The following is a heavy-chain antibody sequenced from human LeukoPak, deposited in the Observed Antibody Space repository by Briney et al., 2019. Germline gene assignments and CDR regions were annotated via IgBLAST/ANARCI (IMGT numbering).Heavy chain of an antibody. CDR2: ISGSGGST. CDR1: GFTFSSYA. D-gene: IGHD1-26*01. CDR3: ARGLGGSLTFDY. Sequence: GGSLRLSCAVSGFTFSSYAMSWVRRAPGKGLEWVSAISGSGGSTYYADSVKGRFTISRDNSKNTLYLQMNSLRAEDTAVYYCARGLGGSLTFDYWGQGTLVTVSS. J-gene: IGHJ4*02. V-gene: IGHV3-23*01.